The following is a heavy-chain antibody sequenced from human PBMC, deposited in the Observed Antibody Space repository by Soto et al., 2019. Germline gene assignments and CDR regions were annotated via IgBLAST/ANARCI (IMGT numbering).Heavy chain of an antibody. CDR2: IYPGDSDT. V-gene: IGHV5-51*01. J-gene: IGHJ6*02. CDR1: GYSFTSYW. Sequence: GESLKTSCKGSGYSFTSYWIGWVRQMPGKGLEWMGIIYPGDSDTRYSPSFQGQVTISADKSISTAYLQWSSLKASDTAMYYCARVVVATIPTYYYYGMDVWGQGTTVTVSS. D-gene: IGHD5-12*01. CDR3: ARVVVATIPTYYYYGMDV.